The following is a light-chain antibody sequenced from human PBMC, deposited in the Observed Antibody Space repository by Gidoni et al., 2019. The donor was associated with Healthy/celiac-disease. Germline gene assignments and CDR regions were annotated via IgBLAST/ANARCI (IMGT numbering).Light chain of an antibody. Sequence: QSALTQPRSVSGSPGQSFTISCTGTSSDVGVYKYVSWYQQHPGKAHKSIIYDVSKRPSGVPDRFSGSKSGNTASLTISGLQAEDEADYYCCSDAGSYTLVFGGGTKLTVL. J-gene: IGLJ2*01. CDR2: DVS. CDR1: SSDVGVYKY. CDR3: CSDAGSYTLV. V-gene: IGLV2-11*02.